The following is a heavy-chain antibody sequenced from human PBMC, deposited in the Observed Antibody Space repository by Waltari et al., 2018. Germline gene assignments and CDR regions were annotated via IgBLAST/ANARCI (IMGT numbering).Heavy chain of an antibody. CDR3: ARGGSIIRGLIPRLSNYGVDV. Sequence: QVQLQQWGAGLLKPSETLSLTCAVNGGSFRGYFWTWIRQPPGKGLEWIGEINHGGSTNFNPSLKSRVVISVDTSKNHFSLNLTSVIAADTAVYYCARGGSIIRGLIPRLSNYGVDVWGQGITVTVSS. CDR1: GGSFRGYF. D-gene: IGHD3-10*01. V-gene: IGHV4-34*01. CDR2: INHGGST. J-gene: IGHJ6*02.